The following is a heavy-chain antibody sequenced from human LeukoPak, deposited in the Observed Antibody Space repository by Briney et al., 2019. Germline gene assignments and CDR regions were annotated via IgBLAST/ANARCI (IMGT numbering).Heavy chain of an antibody. CDR2: INPIGRST. J-gene: IGHJ4*02. Sequence: ASVKVSCKPSGYTFTSYYTHWVRQAPGQGLEWMGIINPIGRSTNYAQKFQGRVTMTRDTSTTTVYMELSSLTSEDTAVYYCARWTNTYLDYWGQGTLVTVSS. V-gene: IGHV1-46*01. CDR1: GYTFTSYY. D-gene: IGHD3/OR15-3a*01. CDR3: ARWTNTYLDY.